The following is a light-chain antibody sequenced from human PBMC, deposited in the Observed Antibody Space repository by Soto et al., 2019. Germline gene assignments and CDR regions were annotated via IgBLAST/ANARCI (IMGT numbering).Light chain of an antibody. V-gene: IGKV3-11*01. CDR2: DAS. J-gene: IGKJ5*01. CDR3: QQRSNWPST. CDR1: QSVSSY. Sequence: ETVLTQSPATLSLSPGERATLSCRASQSVSSYLAWYQQKHGQAPRILIYDASNRDTGIPARFSGSGSGTDCTLTISRLEPEDFEVYYCQQRSNWPSTFGQGTRLEI.